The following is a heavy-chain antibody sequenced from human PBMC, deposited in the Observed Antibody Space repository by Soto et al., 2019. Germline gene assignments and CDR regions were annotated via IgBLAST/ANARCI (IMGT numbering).Heavy chain of an antibody. V-gene: IGHV1-18*01. CDR2: ISAYNGNT. Sequence: QVQLVQSGAEVKKPGASVKVSCKASAYTFTSYGISWVRQAPGQGLEWMGWISAYNGNTNYAQKLQGRVTMTTDTSTSTAYMELRSLRSDDTAVYYCARGTYYYDSSGYYSPDYFDYWGQGTLVTVSS. CDR1: AYTFTSYG. D-gene: IGHD3-22*01. CDR3: ARGTYYYDSSGYYSPDYFDY. J-gene: IGHJ4*02.